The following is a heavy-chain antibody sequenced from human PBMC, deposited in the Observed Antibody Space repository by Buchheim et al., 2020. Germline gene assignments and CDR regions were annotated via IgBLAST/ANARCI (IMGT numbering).Heavy chain of an antibody. J-gene: IGHJ6*02. V-gene: IGHV4-31*03. Sequence: QVQLQESGPGLVKPSQTLSLTCTVSGGSISSGGYYWSWIRQHPGKGLEWIGYIYYSGSTYYNPSLKSRVTISVDTSKNQFSLKLSSVTAADTAVYYCAREKAGYSSGWYGDYYYGMDVWGQGTT. CDR1: GGSISSGGYY. CDR2: IYYSGST. D-gene: IGHD6-19*01. CDR3: AREKAGYSSGWYGDYYYGMDV.